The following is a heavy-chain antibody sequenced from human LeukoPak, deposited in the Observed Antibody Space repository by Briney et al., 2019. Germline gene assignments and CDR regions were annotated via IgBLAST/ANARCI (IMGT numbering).Heavy chain of an antibody. CDR3: ARVYYYDSSGSLLFDY. Sequence: GASVKVSCKASGYTFTSYGISWVRQAPGQGLEWMGWISAYNGNTNYAQKLQGRVTMTTDTSTSTAYMELRSLRSDDTAVYYCARVYYYDSSGSLLFDYWGQGTLVTVSS. J-gene: IGHJ4*02. CDR2: ISAYNGNT. V-gene: IGHV1-18*01. D-gene: IGHD3-22*01. CDR1: GYTFTSYG.